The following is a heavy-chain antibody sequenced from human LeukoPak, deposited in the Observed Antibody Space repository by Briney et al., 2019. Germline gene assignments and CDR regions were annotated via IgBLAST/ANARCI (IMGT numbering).Heavy chain of an antibody. V-gene: IGHV3-30-3*01. CDR2: ISYDGSNK. CDR1: GFTFSSYA. CDR3: ARVEGDTAIGMDV. D-gene: IGHD5-18*01. J-gene: IGHJ6*02. Sequence: GRSLRLSCAASGFTFSSYAMHWVRQAPGKGLEWVAVISYDGSNKYYADSVKGRFTISRDNSKNTLYLQMNSLRAEDTAVYYCARVEGDTAIGMDVWGQGTTVTVSS.